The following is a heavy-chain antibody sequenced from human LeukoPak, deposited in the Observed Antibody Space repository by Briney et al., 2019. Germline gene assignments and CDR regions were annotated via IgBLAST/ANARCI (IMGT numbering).Heavy chain of an antibody. CDR3: ATYLHHPY. CDR2: IYTSGYT. CDR1: GVSISPYY. D-gene: IGHD3-10*01. J-gene: IGHJ4*02. V-gene: IGHV4-4*07. Sequence: SETLSLTCTVTGVSISPYYWNWIRQPAGEGLEWIGRIYTSGYTNYNPSLKSRVTMSLDTSRNQFSLKLSSVTAADTAVYYCATYLHHPYWGQGTLVTVSS.